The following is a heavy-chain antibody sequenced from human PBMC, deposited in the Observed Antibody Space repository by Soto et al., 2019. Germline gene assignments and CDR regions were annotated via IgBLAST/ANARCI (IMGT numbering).Heavy chain of an antibody. V-gene: IGHV2-70*01. CDR3: ARAISGGNNWFDP. D-gene: IGHD3-16*01. Sequence: SGPTLVNPTQTLTLTCTFSGFSLTTNGMCVAWIRQPPGKALEWLALIDWDDDKYYSPSLKTRLTISKDTSKNQVVLTMTNMDPVDTATYYCARAISGGNNWFDPWGPGTLVTVSS. CDR2: IDWDDDK. CDR1: GFSLTTNGMC. J-gene: IGHJ5*02.